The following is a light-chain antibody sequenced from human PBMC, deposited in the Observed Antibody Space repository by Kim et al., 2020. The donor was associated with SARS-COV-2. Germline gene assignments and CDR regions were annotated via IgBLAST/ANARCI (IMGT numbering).Light chain of an antibody. Sequence: APGQTARITCGGNNIGTNSVHWYQQTPGQAPVLVIYYDGDRPSGIPERFSGSNSGNTATLTINRVEAGDEADYYCQVWDSSSDHAVFGGGTQLTVL. V-gene: IGLV3-21*04. CDR2: YDG. CDR3: QVWDSSSDHAV. J-gene: IGLJ2*01. CDR1: NIGTNS.